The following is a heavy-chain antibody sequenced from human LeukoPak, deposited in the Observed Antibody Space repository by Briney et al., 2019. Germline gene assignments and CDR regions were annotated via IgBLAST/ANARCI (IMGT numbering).Heavy chain of an antibody. CDR1: GGSISSYY. V-gene: IGHV4-59*08. CDR3: ARVAGYCSSTSCYAPDY. Sequence: SETLSLTCTVSGGSISSYYWSWIRQPPGKGLEWIGYIYYSESANYNPSLKSRVTISVDTSKNQFSLKLSSVTAADTAVYYCARVAGYCSSTSCYAPDYWGQGTLVTVSS. D-gene: IGHD2-2*01. CDR2: IYYSESA. J-gene: IGHJ4*02.